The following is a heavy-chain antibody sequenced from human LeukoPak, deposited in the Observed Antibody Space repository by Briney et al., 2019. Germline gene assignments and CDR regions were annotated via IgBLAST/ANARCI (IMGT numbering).Heavy chain of an antibody. D-gene: IGHD6-6*01. CDR1: GFTFSSYA. CDR3: AKDDDIEQLVGYFDY. J-gene: IGHJ4*02. CDR2: ISGSGGST. V-gene: IGHV3-23*01. Sequence: GGSLRLSCAASGFTFSSYAMSWVRQAPGKGLEWVSAISGSGGSTYYADSVKGRFTISRDNSKNTLYLQMNSLRAEDTAVYYCAKDDDIEQLVGYFDYWGQGTLFTVSS.